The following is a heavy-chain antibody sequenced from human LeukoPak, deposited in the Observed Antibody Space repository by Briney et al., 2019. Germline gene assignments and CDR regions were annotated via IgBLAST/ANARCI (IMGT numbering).Heavy chain of an antibody. D-gene: IGHD2-15*01. V-gene: IGHV3-74*01. Sequence: GGSLRLSCAVSGFTFKLYRMHWVRQAPGKGPVWVLRINDDGSDTTYADSVKGRFTISRDDAKNMLFLQMNSLRAEDTAVYYCVRGGPSTWSWGQGTLVTVSS. CDR1: GFTFKLYR. J-gene: IGHJ5*02. CDR2: INDDGSDT. CDR3: VRGGPSTWS.